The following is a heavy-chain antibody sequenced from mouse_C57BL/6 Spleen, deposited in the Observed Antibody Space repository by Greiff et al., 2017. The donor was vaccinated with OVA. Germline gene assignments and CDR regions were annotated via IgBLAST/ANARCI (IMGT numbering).Heavy chain of an antibody. CDR2: IWRGGST. CDR3: AKTLSNRDGGYFDV. V-gene: IGHV2-5*01. Sequence: VQLQQSGPGLVQPSQSLSITCTVSGFSLTSYGVHWVRQSPGKGLEWLGVIWRGGSTAYNAAFMSRLSITKDNSKSEDFFKMNSLQAGDTAIYDCAKTLSNRDGGYFDVWGTGTTVTVSS. CDR1: GFSLTSYG. J-gene: IGHJ1*03. D-gene: IGHD4-1*01.